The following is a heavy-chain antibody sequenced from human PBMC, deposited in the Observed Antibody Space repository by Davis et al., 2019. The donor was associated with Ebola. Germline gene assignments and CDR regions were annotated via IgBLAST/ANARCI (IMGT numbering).Heavy chain of an antibody. CDR1: GFTFSNAW. Sequence: PGGSLRLSCAASGFTFSNAWMSWVRQAPGKGLEWVGRIKSKTDGGTAEYAAPVKGRFTMSRDDSKNTLFLQIISLKAEDTGVYSCATDATAAGYFAYWGQGNLVTVSS. J-gene: IGHJ4*02. CDR3: ATDATAAGYFAY. V-gene: IGHV3-15*01. CDR2: IKSKTDGGTA. D-gene: IGHD6-13*01.